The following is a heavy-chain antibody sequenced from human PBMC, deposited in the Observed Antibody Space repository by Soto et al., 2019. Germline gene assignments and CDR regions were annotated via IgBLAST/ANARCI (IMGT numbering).Heavy chain of an antibody. V-gene: IGHV3-64*01. CDR1: GFTFSSYD. J-gene: IGHJ4*02. CDR3: VRRVSGNYDY. CDR2: FSSNGGTT. Sequence: EVQLAESGGGMVQPGGSLRLSCVASGFTFSSYDMHWVRQAPGKGLEYVSSFSSNGGTTYYGNSVKGRFTISRDNSKNTLYLQMGSLRAEDMAVYYCVRRVSGNYDYWGQGTLVTVSS. D-gene: IGHD1-7*01.